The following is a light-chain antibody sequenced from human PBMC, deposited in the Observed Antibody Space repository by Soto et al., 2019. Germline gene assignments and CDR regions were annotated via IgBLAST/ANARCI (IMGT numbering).Light chain of an antibody. V-gene: IGKV3-15*01. CDR2: GAS. CDR3: RQYNNWPSFT. CDR1: QSVSSN. Sequence: EIVMTQSPAALSVSPGERATLSCRASQSVSSNLAWYQQKTGQAPMLLIYGASTRPTGIPVRFSGSGSGTEFTLTISSLQSEDFAVYYCRQYNNWPSFTFGPGTKVDIK. J-gene: IGKJ3*01.